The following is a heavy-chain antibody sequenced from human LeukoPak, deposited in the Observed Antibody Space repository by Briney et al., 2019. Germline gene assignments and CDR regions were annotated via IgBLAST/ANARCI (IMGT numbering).Heavy chain of an antibody. D-gene: IGHD3-22*01. CDR2: ISYDGSNK. CDR3: AREPDSSGYSRNFDY. Sequence: GGSLRLSCAASGFTFSSYAMHGVRQAPCKGLDGVAVISYDGSNKYSADSVKGRFTISRDNSKYTLYLQMNSLRAEDTAVYYCAREPDSSGYSRNFDYWGQGTLVTVSS. CDR1: GFTFSSYA. V-gene: IGHV3-30-3*01. J-gene: IGHJ4*02.